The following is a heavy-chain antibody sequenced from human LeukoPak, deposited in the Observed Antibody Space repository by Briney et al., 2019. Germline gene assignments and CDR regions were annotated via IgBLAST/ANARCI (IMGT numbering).Heavy chain of an antibody. CDR3: AREIVVVVAATGDFDY. CDR1: GGTFSSYA. J-gene: IGHJ4*02. D-gene: IGHD2-15*01. Sequence: ASVKVSCKASGGTFSSYAISWVRQAPGQGLEWMGRIIPILGIANYAQKFQGRVTITADKSTSTAHMELSSLRSEDTAVYYCAREIVVVVAATGDFDYWGQGTLVTVSS. CDR2: IIPILGIA. V-gene: IGHV1-69*04.